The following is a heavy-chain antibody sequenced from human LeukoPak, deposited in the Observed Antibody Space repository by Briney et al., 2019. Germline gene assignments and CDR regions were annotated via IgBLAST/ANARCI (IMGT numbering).Heavy chain of an antibody. D-gene: IGHD6-13*01. V-gene: IGHV4-59*11. Sequence: SETLSLTCTVSGVSINSHYWRWIRQPPGKGLEWMGYVFYHGSTKYNPSLKRRVTMSLDTSRDQFSLRLTSVTAADTAIYYSARRLADSTWYGVFDYWGQGTLVTVSS. CDR1: GVSINSHY. J-gene: IGHJ4*02. CDR2: VFYHGST. CDR3: ARRLADSTWYGVFDY.